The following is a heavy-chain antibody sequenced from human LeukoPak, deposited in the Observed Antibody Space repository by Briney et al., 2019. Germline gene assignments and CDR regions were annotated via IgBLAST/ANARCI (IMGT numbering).Heavy chain of an antibody. D-gene: IGHD3-9*01. CDR1: GGTFISYA. V-gene: IGHV1-69*13. J-gene: IGHJ6*02. CDR2: IIPIFGTA. CDR3: ARDPYYDILTGSYYYYGMDV. Sequence: SVKVSCKASGGTFISYAISWVRQAPGQGLEWMGGIIPIFGTANYAQKFQGRVTITADESTSTAYMELSSLRSEDTAVYYCARDPYYDILTGSYYYYGMDVWGQRTTVTVSS.